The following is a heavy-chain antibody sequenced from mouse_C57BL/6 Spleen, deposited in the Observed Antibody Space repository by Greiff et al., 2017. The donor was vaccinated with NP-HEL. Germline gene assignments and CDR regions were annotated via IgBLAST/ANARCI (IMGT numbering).Heavy chain of an antibody. D-gene: IGHD1-1*01. V-gene: IGHV1-53*01. Sequence: QVQLQQPGTELVKPGASVKLSCKASGYTFTSYWMHWVKQRPGQGLGWIGNINPSNGGTNYNEKFKSKATLTVDKSSSPAYMQLSSLTSEDSAVYYCARIDSITTVVAFDYWGQGTTLTVSS. J-gene: IGHJ2*01. CDR3: ARIDSITTVVAFDY. CDR2: INPSNGGT. CDR1: GYTFTSYW.